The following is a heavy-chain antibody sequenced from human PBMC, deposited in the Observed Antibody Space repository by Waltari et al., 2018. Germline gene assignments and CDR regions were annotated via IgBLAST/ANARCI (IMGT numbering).Heavy chain of an antibody. J-gene: IGHJ3*01. D-gene: IGHD2-15*01. CDR3: ARDGWWVPFGEAGVFEF. Sequence: EVQLVESGGGLVKPGESLRLSCAASGFTYSTYSMSWVRQAPGKGLEWVSSISSDSGFIVPADALKGRFTISRDNAKNSLYLQMNSLGAEDTGFYYCARDGWWVPFGEAGVFEFWGHGTLVTVSP. V-gene: IGHV3-21*02. CDR2: ISSDSGFI. CDR1: GFTYSTYS.